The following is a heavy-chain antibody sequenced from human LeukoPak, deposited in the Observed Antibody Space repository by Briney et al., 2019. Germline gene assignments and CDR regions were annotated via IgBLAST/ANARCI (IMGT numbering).Heavy chain of an antibody. Sequence: PSQTLSLTCTVSGGSISSGGYYWRWIRQHPGKGLEWIGYIYYSGSTYYNPSLKSRVTISVDTSKNQFSLKLSSVTAADTAVYYCARGETVTTVHQYYYYGMDVWGQGTTVTVSS. V-gene: IGHV4-31*03. CDR2: IYYSGST. CDR3: ARGETVTTVHQYYYYGMDV. CDR1: GGSISSGGYY. J-gene: IGHJ6*02. D-gene: IGHD4-11*01.